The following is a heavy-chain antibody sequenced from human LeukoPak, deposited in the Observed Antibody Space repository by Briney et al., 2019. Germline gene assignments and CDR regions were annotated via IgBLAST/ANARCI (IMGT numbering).Heavy chain of an antibody. D-gene: IGHD2/OR15-2a*01. CDR1: GGSMSSYY. CDR3: ARATQPRIRFDY. Sequence: PSETLSLTCIVSGGSMSSYYWSWIRQPPGKGLEWIGYIYYSGSTNYNPSLKSRVAISVDTSKNQFSLKLSSVTAADTAVYYCARATQPRIRFDYWGQGTLVTVSS. CDR2: IYYSGST. J-gene: IGHJ4*02. V-gene: IGHV4-59*01.